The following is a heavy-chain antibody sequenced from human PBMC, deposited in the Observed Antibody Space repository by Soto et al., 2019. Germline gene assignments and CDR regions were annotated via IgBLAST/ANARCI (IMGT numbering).Heavy chain of an antibody. Sequence: ASVKVSCKASGYTFTSYGISWVRQAPGQGLEWMGWISAYNGNTNYAQKLQGRVTMTTDTSTSTAYMELRSLRSDDTAVYYGAREYSSSSRDWFDPWGQGTLVTVSS. D-gene: IGHD6-6*01. CDR2: ISAYNGNT. CDR3: AREYSSSSRDWFDP. V-gene: IGHV1-18*01. CDR1: GYTFTSYG. J-gene: IGHJ5*02.